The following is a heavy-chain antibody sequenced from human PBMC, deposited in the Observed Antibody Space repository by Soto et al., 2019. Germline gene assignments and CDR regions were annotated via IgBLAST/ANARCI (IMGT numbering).Heavy chain of an antibody. Sequence: GGSLRLSCAASGFTFSSYGMHWVRQAPGKGLEWVAVISYDGSNKYYAESVKGRFTISRDNSKNTLYLQMNSLRAEDTAVYYCAKSNSATMIVVVPDTFDPWGQGTLVTVSS. J-gene: IGHJ5*02. D-gene: IGHD3-22*01. CDR3: AKSNSATMIVVVPDTFDP. V-gene: IGHV3-30*18. CDR1: GFTFSSYG. CDR2: ISYDGSNK.